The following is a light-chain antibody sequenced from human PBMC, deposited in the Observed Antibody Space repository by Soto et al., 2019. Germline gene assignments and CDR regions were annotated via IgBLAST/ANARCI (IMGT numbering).Light chain of an antibody. V-gene: IGKV1-39*01. CDR3: QQTYSTLSIT. J-gene: IGKJ5*01. Sequence: DIQMTQSPSSLSASVGDRVTITCRASESIARNLNWYQQMPGKAPKLLIYAASTLQNGVPSRFRGGGSGTDFTLTISNLQPEDCATYYCQQTYSTLSITFGQGTRLAIK. CDR2: AAS. CDR1: ESIARN.